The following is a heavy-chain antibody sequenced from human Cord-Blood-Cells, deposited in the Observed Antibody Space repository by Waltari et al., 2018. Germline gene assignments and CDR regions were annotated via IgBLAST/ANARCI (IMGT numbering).Heavy chain of an antibody. V-gene: IGHV4-31*03. D-gene: IGHD2-2*01. Sequence: QVQLQESGPGLVTPSQTLSLTCTVSGGSISSGGYYWSWIRQYPGKGLEWIGYIYYSESTYYTPSLKCRVTISVDTSKTQFSVKVSSVTSADTAVYYCARGEGSSKYFDYWGQGTLVTVSS. J-gene: IGHJ4*02. CDR2: IYYSEST. CDR1: GGSISSGGYY. CDR3: ARGEGSSKYFDY.